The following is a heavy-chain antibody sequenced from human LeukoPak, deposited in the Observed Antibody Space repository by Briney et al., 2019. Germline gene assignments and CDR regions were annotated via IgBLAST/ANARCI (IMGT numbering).Heavy chain of an antibody. J-gene: IGHJ4*02. CDR3: GRDSTYGSGNFDY. CDR2: IWFDGGNK. Sequence: PGGSLRLSCAASGFTFITYGMHWVRQAPGKGLEWVAVIWFDGGNKYYADSVKGRFTISRDNSKNTLYLQMNSLRAEDTAVYYCGRDSTYGSGNFDYWGQGTLVTVSS. D-gene: IGHD3-10*01. V-gene: IGHV3-33*01. CDR1: GFTFITYG.